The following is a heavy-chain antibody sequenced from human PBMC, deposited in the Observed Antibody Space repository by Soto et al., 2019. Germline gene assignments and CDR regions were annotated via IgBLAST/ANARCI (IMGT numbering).Heavy chain of an antibody. CDR1: GYTFTSYG. Sequence: GASVKVSCKASGYTFTSYGISWVRQAPGQGLEWMGWISAYNGNTNYAQKLQGRVTMTTDTSTSTAYMELRSLRSDDTAVYYCARDTYYDFWSGHYNEYNWFEPWGQGTLVTISS. D-gene: IGHD3-3*01. CDR3: ARDTYYDFWSGHYNEYNWFEP. J-gene: IGHJ5*02. CDR2: ISAYNGNT. V-gene: IGHV1-18*01.